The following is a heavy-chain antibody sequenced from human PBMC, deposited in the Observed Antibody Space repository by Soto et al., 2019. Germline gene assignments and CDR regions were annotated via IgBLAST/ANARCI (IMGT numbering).Heavy chain of an antibody. V-gene: IGHV3-33*08. CDR1: GFTFSSYS. CDR2: VWYDGTDK. D-gene: IGHD2-2*01. Sequence: GGSLRLSCAASGFTFSSYSMNWVRQAPGKGLEWVAVVWYDGTDKNYADSVKGRFTISRDNSKSTLYLQMDHLRVEDTGVYHCARTDCSSSDCPRDLVGAVTMDYWGQGTPVTVSS. CDR3: ARTDCSSSDCPRDLVGAVTMDY. J-gene: IGHJ4*02.